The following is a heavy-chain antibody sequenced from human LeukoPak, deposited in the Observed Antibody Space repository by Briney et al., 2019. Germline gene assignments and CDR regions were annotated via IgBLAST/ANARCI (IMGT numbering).Heavy chain of an antibody. CDR3: ARDGFSGYYFDY. Sequence: GGSLRLSCAASGFTFSSYWMSWVRQAPGKGLEWVSSISSSSSYIYYADSVKGRFTISRDYAKNSLYLQMNSLRAEDTAVYYCARDGFSGYYFDYWGQGTLVTVSS. CDR1: GFTFSSYW. D-gene: IGHD5-12*01. J-gene: IGHJ4*02. V-gene: IGHV3-21*01. CDR2: ISSSSSYI.